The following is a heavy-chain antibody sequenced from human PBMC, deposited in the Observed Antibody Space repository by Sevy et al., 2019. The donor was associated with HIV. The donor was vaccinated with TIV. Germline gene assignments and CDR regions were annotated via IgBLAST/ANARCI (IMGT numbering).Heavy chain of an antibody. J-gene: IGHJ3*02. CDR2: ISFDGNYT. V-gene: IGHV3-30-3*01. CDR1: GFTFRTYS. CDR3: ARDANQDAFDI. D-gene: IGHD2-2*01. Sequence: GVSLRLSCAASGFTFRTYSMYWVRQAPVKGLEWVALISFDGNYTKYADSVKGRFTISIDNSNNRLDLQMSSLRVEDTAVYYCARDANQDAFDIWGQGTVVTVSS.